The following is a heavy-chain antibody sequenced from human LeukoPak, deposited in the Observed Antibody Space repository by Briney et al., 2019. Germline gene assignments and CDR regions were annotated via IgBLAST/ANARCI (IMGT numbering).Heavy chain of an antibody. CDR3: ARFIWGYSRHYFDY. CDR1: GVSISSSNSY. V-gene: IGHV4-39*01. Sequence: SETLSLTCTVSGVSISSSNSYWGWIRQPPGKGLEWIGSIYYSGNTYYNASLKSQVSISIGTSKNQFSLRLTSVTAADTAVYYCARFIWGYSRHYFDYWGQGTLVTVSS. D-gene: IGHD2-15*01. CDR2: IYYSGNT. J-gene: IGHJ4*02.